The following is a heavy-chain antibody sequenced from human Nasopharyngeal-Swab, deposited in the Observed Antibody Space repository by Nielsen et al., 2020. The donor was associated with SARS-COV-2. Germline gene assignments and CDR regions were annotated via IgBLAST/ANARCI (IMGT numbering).Heavy chain of an antibody. J-gene: IGHJ4*02. CDR3: ARGTTDLDY. CDR1: GYTFTSYD. V-gene: IGHV1-8*01. CDR2: MNINSGNT. Sequence: ASVKVSCKASGYTFTSYDINWVRQATGQGLEWMGWMNINSGNTGYAQKFQGRVIMIRSTSTSVASMELSSLRSEDTAVYYCARGTTDLDYWGQGTLVTVSS. D-gene: IGHD4-17*01.